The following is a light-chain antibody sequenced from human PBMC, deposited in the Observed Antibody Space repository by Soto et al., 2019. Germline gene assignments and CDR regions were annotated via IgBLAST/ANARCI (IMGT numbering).Light chain of an antibody. V-gene: IGKV3-15*01. CDR3: QQYNNWPLLT. CDR1: QSVSSN. J-gene: IGKJ4*01. Sequence: EIVMTQSPATLSVSPGERATLSCRASQSVSSNLAWYQQKPGQAPRLLIYGASTRATGIPARFSGSGSGTEFTLTIGSLQSEDFAVYCCQQYNNWPLLTFGGGTKVEIK. CDR2: GAS.